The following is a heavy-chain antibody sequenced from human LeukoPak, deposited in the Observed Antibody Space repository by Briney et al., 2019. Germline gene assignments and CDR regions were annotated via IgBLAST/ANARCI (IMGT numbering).Heavy chain of an antibody. CDR3: AKDMGSRATNLDY. Sequence: GGSLRLSCTASGFTFSNYAITSVRRAPGKGLEWVSSVSSIGISSYYADSVKGRFTISRDNSQNTLYLQMNSLRAEDTAIYYCAKDMGSRATNLDYWGQGTLVTVSS. CDR1: GFTFSNYA. J-gene: IGHJ4*02. CDR2: VSSIGISS. D-gene: IGHD1-26*01. V-gene: IGHV3-23*01.